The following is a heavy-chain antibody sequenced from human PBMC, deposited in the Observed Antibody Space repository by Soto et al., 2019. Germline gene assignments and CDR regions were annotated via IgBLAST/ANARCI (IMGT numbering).Heavy chain of an antibody. Sequence: GESLKISCAASGFTVSSNYMSWVRQAPGKGLEWVSVIYSGGSTYYADSVKGRFTISRDNSKNTLYLQMNSLRAEDTAVYYCVTAALDAFDIWGQGTMVTV. V-gene: IGHV3-66*01. J-gene: IGHJ3*02. CDR1: GFTVSSNY. CDR2: IYSGGST. CDR3: VTAALDAFDI. D-gene: IGHD2-15*01.